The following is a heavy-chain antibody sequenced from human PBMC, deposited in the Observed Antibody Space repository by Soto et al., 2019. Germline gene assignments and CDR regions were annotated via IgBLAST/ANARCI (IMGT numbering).Heavy chain of an antibody. CDR1: GFTFSSYG. CDR2: ISYDGSNK. J-gene: IGHJ4*02. V-gene: IGHV3-30*18. D-gene: IGHD2-15*01. CDR3: AKDQGCSGGSCYPWYFDY. Sequence: QVQLVESGGGVVQPGRSLRLSCAASGFTFSSYGMHWVRQAPGKGLEWVAVISYDGSNKYYADSVKGRFTISRDNSKNTLYLQMNSLRAEDTAEYYCAKDQGCSGGSCYPWYFDYWGQGTLVTVSS.